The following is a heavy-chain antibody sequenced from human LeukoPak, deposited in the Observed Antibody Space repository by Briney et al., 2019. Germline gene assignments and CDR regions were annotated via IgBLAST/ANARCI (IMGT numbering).Heavy chain of an antibody. CDR2: IYYSGST. D-gene: IGHD6-13*01. J-gene: IGHJ4*02. V-gene: IGHV4-59*12. CDR3: ARVRRVKFHPEYPIAAAGRPYYFDY. CDR1: GGSISSYY. Sequence: PSETLSLTCTVSGGSISSYYWSWIRQPPGKGLEWIGYIYYSGSTNYNPSLKSRVTISVDTSKNQFSLKLSSVTAADTAVYYCARVRRVKFHPEYPIAAAGRPYYFDYWGQGTLVTVSS.